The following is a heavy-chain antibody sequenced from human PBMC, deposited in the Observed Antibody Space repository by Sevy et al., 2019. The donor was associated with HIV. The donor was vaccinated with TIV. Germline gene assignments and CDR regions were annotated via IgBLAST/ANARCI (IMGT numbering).Heavy chain of an antibody. D-gene: IGHD3-3*01. CDR1: GFTFSSYA. J-gene: IGHJ3*02. Sequence: GGSLRLSCAASGFTFSSYAMHWVRQAPGKGLEWVAVISYDGSNKYYADSVKGRFTISRDNSKNTLYLQMNSLRAEDTAVYYCARVPTYYDFWSGFEEDAFDILGQGTMVTVS. CDR3: ARVPTYYDFWSGFEEDAFDI. CDR2: ISYDGSNK. V-gene: IGHV3-30-3*01.